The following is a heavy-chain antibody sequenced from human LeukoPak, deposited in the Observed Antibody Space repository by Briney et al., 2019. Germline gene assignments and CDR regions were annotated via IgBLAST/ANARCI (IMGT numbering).Heavy chain of an antibody. J-gene: IGHJ4*02. Sequence: ASVKVSCKASGYPFTNKFIHWVRQAPGQGLEWMGWINPNTGGTNYAQKFQGSVTMSRDTSITTAYLELNRLTSDDTAVYYCARDFSSTSNWELDYWGQGTLLTVSS. V-gene: IGHV1-2*02. CDR2: INPNTGGT. CDR3: ARDFSSTSNWELDY. D-gene: IGHD7-27*01. CDR1: GYPFTNKF.